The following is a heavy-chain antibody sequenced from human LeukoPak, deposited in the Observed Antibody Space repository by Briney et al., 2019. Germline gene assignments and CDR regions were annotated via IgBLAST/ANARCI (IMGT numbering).Heavy chain of an antibody. CDR3: AKGPHTASSYNWFDP. D-gene: IGHD5-18*01. Sequence: QPGGSLRLSCAASGCTFSIYAMSWVRQAPGKGLEWVSVISGSGGSTYYADSVKGRFTISRDNSRNTLYLQMNSLRAEDTAVYYCAKGPHTASSYNWFDPWGRGTLVTVSS. J-gene: IGHJ5*02. CDR1: GCTFSIYA. V-gene: IGHV3-23*01. CDR2: ISGSGGST.